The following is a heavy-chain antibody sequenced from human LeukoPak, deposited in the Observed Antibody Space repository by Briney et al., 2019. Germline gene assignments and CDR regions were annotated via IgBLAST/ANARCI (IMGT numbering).Heavy chain of an antibody. J-gene: IGHJ6*04. CDR1: AFTFSSYS. Sequence: GGSLRLSCAASAFTFSSYSMNWVRQAPGKGLEWVSYISSSGSTIYYADSVKGRFTISRDNAKNSLYLQMNSLRAEDTAVYYCAELGITMIGGVWGKGTTVTISS. CDR3: AELGITMIGGV. D-gene: IGHD3-10*02. CDR2: ISSSGSTI. V-gene: IGHV3-48*04.